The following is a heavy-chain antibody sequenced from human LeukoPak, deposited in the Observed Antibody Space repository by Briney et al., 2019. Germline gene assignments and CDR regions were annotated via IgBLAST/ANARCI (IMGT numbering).Heavy chain of an antibody. V-gene: IGHV1-46*01. D-gene: IGHD2-2*01. Sequence: ASVKVSCTASGYTFTSYYMHWVRQAPGQGLEWMGIINPSGGSTSYAQKFQGRVTMTRDTSTSTVYMELSSLRSEDTAVYYCARDSPVVPAAIFYYYYGMDVWGQGTTVTVSS. CDR3: ARDSPVVPAAIFYYYYGMDV. J-gene: IGHJ6*02. CDR2: INPSGGST. CDR1: GYTFTSYY.